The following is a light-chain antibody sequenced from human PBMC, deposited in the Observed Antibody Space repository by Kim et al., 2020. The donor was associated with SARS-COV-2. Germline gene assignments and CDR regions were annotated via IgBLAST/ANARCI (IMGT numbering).Light chain of an antibody. CDR1: QSVSSSY. Sequence: EIVLTQSPGTLSLSPGEGATLSCRASQSVSSSYLAWYQQKPGQAPRLLIYGASSRATGIPDRFSGSGSGTDFTLTISRLEPEDFAVYYCQQDGSSPWTFGQGTKVDIK. CDR2: GAS. V-gene: IGKV3-20*01. J-gene: IGKJ1*01. CDR3: QQDGSSPWT.